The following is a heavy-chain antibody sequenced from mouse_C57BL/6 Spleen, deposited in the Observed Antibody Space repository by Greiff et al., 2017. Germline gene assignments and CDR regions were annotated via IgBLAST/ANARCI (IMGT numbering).Heavy chain of an antibody. CDR2: IDPSDSYT. Sequence: QVQLQQPGAELVMPGASVKLSCKASGYTFTSYWMHWVKQRPGQGLEWIGEIDPSDSYTNSNQKFKGKSTLTVDKSSSTAYMQLSILASEASAVYYCPRGTSAYSPFAYWGQGTLVTVSA. CDR3: PRGTSAYSPFAY. V-gene: IGHV1-69*01. CDR1: GYTFTSYW. D-gene: IGHD2-10*01. J-gene: IGHJ3*01.